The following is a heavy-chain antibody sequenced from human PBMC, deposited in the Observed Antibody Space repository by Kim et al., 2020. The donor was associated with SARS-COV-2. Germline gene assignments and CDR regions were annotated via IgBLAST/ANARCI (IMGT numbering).Heavy chain of an antibody. V-gene: IGHV4-4*02. Sequence: PSRKTRVTRSGDKSKNQFSLKLSSVTAADTAVYYCARTPYPGIAAAGFDYWGQGTLVTVSS. CDR3: ARTPYPGIAAAGFDY. D-gene: IGHD6-13*01. J-gene: IGHJ4*02.